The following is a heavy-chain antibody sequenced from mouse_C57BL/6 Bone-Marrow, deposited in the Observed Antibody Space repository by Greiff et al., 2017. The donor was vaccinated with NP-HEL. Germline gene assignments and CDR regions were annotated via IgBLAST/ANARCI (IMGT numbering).Heavy chain of an antibody. Sequence: VQLQESGAELVRPGTSVKMSCKASGYTFTNYWIGWAKQRPGHGLEWIGDIYPGGGYTNYNEKFKGKATLTADKSSSTAYMQFSSLTSEDSAIYYCARYYSKMAGFAYWGQGTLVTVSA. D-gene: IGHD2-5*01. CDR3: ARYYSKMAGFAY. CDR2: IYPGGGYT. V-gene: IGHV1-63*01. CDR1: GYTFTNYW. J-gene: IGHJ3*01.